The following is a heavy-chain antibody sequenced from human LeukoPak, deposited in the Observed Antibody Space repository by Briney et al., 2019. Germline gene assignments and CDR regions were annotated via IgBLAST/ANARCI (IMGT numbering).Heavy chain of an antibody. CDR3: ARVARGNYYHFDS. Sequence: PGGFRRRCWAAAGCTIISHSMSWVRQEPGKGLEWVSSISSSSSYIYYADSVKGRFTSSRDYAKKSLYLQMNSLRAEDTAVYYCARVARGNYYHFDSWGQGTLVTVSS. D-gene: IGHD1-26*01. V-gene: IGHV3-21*01. J-gene: IGHJ4*02. CDR1: GCTIISHS. CDR2: ISSSSSYI.